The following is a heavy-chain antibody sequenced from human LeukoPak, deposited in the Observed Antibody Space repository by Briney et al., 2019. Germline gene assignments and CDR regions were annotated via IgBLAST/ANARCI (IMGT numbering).Heavy chain of an antibody. CDR2: INPSGGST. D-gene: IGHD1-26*01. CDR3: GGGSYYYGMDV. CDR1: GYTFTSYG. J-gene: IGHJ6*02. V-gene: IGHV1-46*01. Sequence: GASVKVSCKASGYTFTSYGISWVRQAPGQGLEWMGIINPSGGSTSYAQKFQGRVTMTRDTSTSTVYMELSSLRSEDTAVYYCGGGSYYYGMDVWGQGTTVTVSS.